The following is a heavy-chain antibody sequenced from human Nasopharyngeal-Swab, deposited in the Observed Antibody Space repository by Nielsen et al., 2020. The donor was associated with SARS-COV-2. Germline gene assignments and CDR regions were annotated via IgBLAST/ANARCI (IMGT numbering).Heavy chain of an antibody. D-gene: IGHD3-3*01. CDR2: IYHSGST. V-gene: IGHV4-4*02. J-gene: IGHJ6*02. Sequence: SETLSLTCAVSGGSISSSNWWSWVRQPPGKGLEWFGEIYHSGSTNYNPSLKSRVTISVDKSKNQFSLKLSSVTAADTAVYYFAGVSIFGPIYGMDVWGQGTTVTVSS. CDR1: GGSISSSNW. CDR3: AGVSIFGPIYGMDV.